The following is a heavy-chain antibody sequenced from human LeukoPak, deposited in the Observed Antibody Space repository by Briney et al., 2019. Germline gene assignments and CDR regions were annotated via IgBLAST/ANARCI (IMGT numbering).Heavy chain of an antibody. CDR2: IYYSGST. Sequence: PSETLSLTCTVSGGSTSSYYWSWIRQPPGKGLEWIGYIYYSGSTNYNPSLKSRVTISVDTSKNQFSLKLSSVTAADTAVYYCARLNRVSAPFDPWGQGTLVTVSS. CDR1: GGSTSSYY. CDR3: ARLNRVSAPFDP. V-gene: IGHV4-59*01. D-gene: IGHD1-14*01. J-gene: IGHJ5*02.